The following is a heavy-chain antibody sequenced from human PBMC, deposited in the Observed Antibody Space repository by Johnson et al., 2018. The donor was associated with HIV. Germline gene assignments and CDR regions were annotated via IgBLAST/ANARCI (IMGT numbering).Heavy chain of an antibody. D-gene: IGHD1-26*01. CDR1: GFTFSSYA. Sequence: QVQLVESGGGLVKPGGSLRLSCAASGFTFSSYAMHWVRQAPGKGLEWVAVISSDESNKYYADSVKCRFTISRDNSKNTLFLQMDSLRADDTAVYYCAREGVSGSYYDAFDLWGQVTMVTVSS. CDR3: AREGVSGSYYDAFDL. J-gene: IGHJ3*01. V-gene: IGHV3-30*04. CDR2: ISSDESNK.